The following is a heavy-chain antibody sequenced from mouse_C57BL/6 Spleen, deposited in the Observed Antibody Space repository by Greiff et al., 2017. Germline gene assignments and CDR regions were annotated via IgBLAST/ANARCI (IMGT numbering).Heavy chain of an antibody. Sequence: EVQVVESEGGLVQPGSSMKLSCTASGFTFSDYYMAWVRQVPEKGLEWVANINYDGSSTYYLDSLKSRFIISRDNAKNILYLQMSSLKSEDTATYYCARGEGYYGNAMDYWGQGTSVTVSS. D-gene: IGHD1-1*01. CDR1: GFTFSDYY. V-gene: IGHV5-16*01. J-gene: IGHJ4*01. CDR2: INYDGSST. CDR3: ARGEGYYGNAMDY.